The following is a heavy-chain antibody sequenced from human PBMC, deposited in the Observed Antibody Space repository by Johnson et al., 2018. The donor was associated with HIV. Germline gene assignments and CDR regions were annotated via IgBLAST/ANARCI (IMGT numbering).Heavy chain of an antibody. D-gene: IGHD2-15*01. Sequence: MQLVESGGGLVQPGGSLRLSCAASGFIFRSNYMNWVRQAPGKGLEWVSVIYSGGDTSYSDYVMGRFTISRDTYKNTLYLQMNSLRVDDTAVYYCTRVSSTSWALDIWGQGTLVTVSS. J-gene: IGHJ3*02. CDR1: GFIFRSNY. CDR2: IYSGGDT. V-gene: IGHV3-66*01. CDR3: TRVSSTSWALDI.